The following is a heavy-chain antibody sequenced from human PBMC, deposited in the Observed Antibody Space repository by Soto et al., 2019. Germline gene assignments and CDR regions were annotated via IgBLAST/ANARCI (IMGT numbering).Heavy chain of an antibody. Sequence: GGSLRLSCAASGFTFSSYWMHWVRQAPGKGLVWVSRINSDGSSTSYADSVKGRFTISRDNAKNTLYLQMNSLRAEDTAVYYCAREDIVVVVAFDYWGQGTLVTVSS. V-gene: IGHV3-74*01. D-gene: IGHD2-15*01. CDR2: INSDGSST. J-gene: IGHJ4*02. CDR1: GFTFSSYW. CDR3: AREDIVVVVAFDY.